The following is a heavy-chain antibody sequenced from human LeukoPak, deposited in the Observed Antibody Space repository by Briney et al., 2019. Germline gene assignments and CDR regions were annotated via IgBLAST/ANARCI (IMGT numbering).Heavy chain of an antibody. D-gene: IGHD3-9*01. CDR1: GYTFTSYD. V-gene: IGHV1-8*01. CDR2: MNPNSGNT. J-gene: IGHJ4*02. Sequence: GASVKVSCKASGYTFTSYDINWVRQATGQGLEWMGWMNPNSGNTGYVQKFQGRVTITRNTSISTAYMELSSLRSEDTAVYYCARGARQDLRYFDWLGPDYWGQGTLVTVSS. CDR3: ARGARQDLRYFDWLGPDY.